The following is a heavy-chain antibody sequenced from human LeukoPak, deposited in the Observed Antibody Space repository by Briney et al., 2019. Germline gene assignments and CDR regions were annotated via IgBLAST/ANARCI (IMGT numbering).Heavy chain of an antibody. Sequence: PGGSLRLSCAASGFTFSDSWMSWVRQAPGKGLEWVANMNQDGSEKDYVDSVKGRFTISRVNARNSLYLQMGSLGADATAGYYFATYTHGVAGDVSGQGTTGTVSS. CDR2: MNQDGSEK. CDR1: GFTFSDSW. V-gene: IGHV3-7*01. D-gene: IGHD3-16*01. CDR3: ATYTHGVAGDV. J-gene: IGHJ6*02.